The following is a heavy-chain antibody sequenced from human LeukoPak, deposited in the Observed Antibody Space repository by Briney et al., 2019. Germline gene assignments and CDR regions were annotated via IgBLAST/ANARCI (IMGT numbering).Heavy chain of an antibody. Sequence: PGGSLRLSCAASGFTFSSYGMHWVRQAPGKGLEWVAFIRYDGSNKYYADSVKGRFTISRDNSKNTLYLQMNSLRAEDTAVYYCAKTYYDFWSGYYFAFDIWGQGTMVTVSS. CDR2: IRYDGSNK. D-gene: IGHD3-3*01. CDR3: AKTYYDFWSGYYFAFDI. CDR1: GFTFSSYG. J-gene: IGHJ3*02. V-gene: IGHV3-30*02.